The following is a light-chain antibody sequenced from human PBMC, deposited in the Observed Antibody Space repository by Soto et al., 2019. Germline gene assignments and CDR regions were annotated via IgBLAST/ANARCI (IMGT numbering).Light chain of an antibody. Sequence: EIVLTQSPATLSLSPGERTTLSCRASQSVSSYFAWYQQSPGQAPRLLIYHASNRATGIPARFSGSGSGTDFTLTISSLEPEDVAVYYCQQHSTWPWTFGQGTKVEIK. CDR1: QSVSSY. CDR3: QQHSTWPWT. V-gene: IGKV3-11*01. J-gene: IGKJ1*01. CDR2: HAS.